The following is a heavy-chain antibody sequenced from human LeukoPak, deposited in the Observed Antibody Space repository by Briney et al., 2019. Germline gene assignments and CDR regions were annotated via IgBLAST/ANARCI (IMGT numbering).Heavy chain of an antibody. CDR3: AKDMVIAAAGNYYYYYGMDV. V-gene: IGHV3-23*01. CDR1: GFIFSHYG. D-gene: IGHD6-13*01. J-gene: IGHJ6*02. CDR2: ISGSGGST. Sequence: PGGSLRLSCAASGFIFSHYGMSWVRQAPGKGLEWVSAISGSGGSTYYADSVKGRFTISRDNSKNTLYLQMNSLRAEDTAVYYCAKDMVIAAAGNYYYYYGMDVWGQGTTVTVSS.